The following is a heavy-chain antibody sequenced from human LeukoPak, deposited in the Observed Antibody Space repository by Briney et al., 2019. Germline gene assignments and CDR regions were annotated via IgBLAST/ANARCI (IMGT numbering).Heavy chain of an antibody. CDR2: ISYDGSNK. Sequence: GRSLRLSCAASGFTFSSYTMHWVRQAPGKGLEWVAVISYDGSNKYYADSVKGRFTISRDNSKNTLYLQMNSLRAEDTAVYYCAKDNYYDSSGYCDYWGQGTLVTVSS. CDR1: GFTFSSYT. CDR3: AKDNYYDSSGYCDY. J-gene: IGHJ4*02. V-gene: IGHV3-30*18. D-gene: IGHD3-22*01.